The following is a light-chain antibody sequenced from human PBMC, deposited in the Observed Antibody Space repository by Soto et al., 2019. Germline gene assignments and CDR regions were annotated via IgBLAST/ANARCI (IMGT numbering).Light chain of an antibody. CDR1: QTISSC. CDR2: DAS. V-gene: IGKV1-5*01. CDR3: QQYNSYSLT. J-gene: IGKJ1*01. Sequence: RMKQSPVTLSAYEEDRDTITCRASQTISSCLAWYQQKPGKAPKLLIYDASSLASGVPSRFSGSGSGTEFTLTISSLQPEDFATYYCQQYNSYSLTFGQGTKVDI.